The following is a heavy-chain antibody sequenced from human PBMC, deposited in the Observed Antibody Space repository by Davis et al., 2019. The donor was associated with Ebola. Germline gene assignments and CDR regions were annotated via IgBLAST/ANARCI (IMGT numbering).Heavy chain of an antibody. CDR1: GFIFSSYT. CDR3: TKDFDYVNGY. D-gene: IGHD4-17*01. V-gene: IGHV3-74*01. J-gene: IGHJ4*02. Sequence: GESLKISCAASGFIFSSYTMNWVRQAPGKGLVWVSRINGDETITAYADSVKGRFAISRDNTKNTLYLQMNSLRAEDTAVYYCTKDFDYVNGYWGQGTLVTVSP. CDR2: INGDETIT.